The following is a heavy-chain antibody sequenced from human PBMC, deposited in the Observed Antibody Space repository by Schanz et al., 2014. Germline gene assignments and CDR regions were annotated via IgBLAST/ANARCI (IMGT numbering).Heavy chain of an antibody. CDR3: AKDRQTTVNRVGYYYGMDV. D-gene: IGHD4-4*01. V-gene: IGHV3-7*03. CDR2: INQDGTEK. J-gene: IGHJ6*02. CDR1: GFSFGDFW. Sequence: EVQLVESGGGLIQPGGSLRLSCAVSGFSFGDFWMNWVRQAPGKGLEWVANINQDGTEKYYVDSVKGRFTISRDDAKNSLYLQMNSLRAEDTALYYCAKDRQTTVNRVGYYYGMDVWGQGTTVTVSS.